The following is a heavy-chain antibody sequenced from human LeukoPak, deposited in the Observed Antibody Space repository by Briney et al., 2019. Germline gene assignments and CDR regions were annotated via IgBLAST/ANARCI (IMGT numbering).Heavy chain of an antibody. Sequence: PGGSLRPSCAASGLTFSSYGMHWVRQAPGKGLEWVAVISYDGSNKYYADSVKGRFTISRDNSKNTLYLQMNSLRAEDTAVYYCAKGGIAVAVIDYWGQGTLVTVSS. CDR1: GLTFSSYG. CDR2: ISYDGSNK. CDR3: AKGGIAVAVIDY. D-gene: IGHD6-19*01. J-gene: IGHJ4*02. V-gene: IGHV3-30*18.